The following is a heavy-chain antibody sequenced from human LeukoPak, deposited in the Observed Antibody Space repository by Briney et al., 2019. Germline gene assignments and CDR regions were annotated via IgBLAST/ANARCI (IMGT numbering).Heavy chain of an antibody. D-gene: IGHD5-24*01. Sequence: SVKVSCKASGGTFSSYAISWVRQAPGQGLEWMGGIIPIFGTANYTQKFQGRVTITADESTSTAYMELSSLRSEDTAVYYCASREGYNHPLGYWGQGTLVTVSS. V-gene: IGHV1-69*01. CDR2: IIPIFGTA. CDR1: GGTFSSYA. J-gene: IGHJ4*02. CDR3: ASREGYNHPLGY.